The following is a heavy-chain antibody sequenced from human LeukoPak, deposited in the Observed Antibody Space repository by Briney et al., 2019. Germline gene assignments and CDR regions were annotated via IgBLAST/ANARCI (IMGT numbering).Heavy chain of an antibody. V-gene: IGHV3-53*04. D-gene: IGHD1-26*01. CDR2: IYAGGST. J-gene: IGHJ4*02. CDR1: LCSLSKWY. Sequence: GGSLRLSCPPSLCSLSKWYIMELDQAPGKGLEWVSVIYAGGSTYYADSVKGRFTISRHNSNNTLYLQMNSLRPEATAVYFCARSPEDSAAYDYWGPGTLVTVSS. CDR3: ARSPEDSAAYDY.